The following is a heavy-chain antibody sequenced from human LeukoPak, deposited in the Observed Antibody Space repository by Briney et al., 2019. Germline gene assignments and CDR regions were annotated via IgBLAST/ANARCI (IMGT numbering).Heavy chain of an antibody. J-gene: IGHJ4*02. CDR1: GFTFSNYA. D-gene: IGHD2-21*01. V-gene: IGHV3-23*01. CDR2: ISGSGANT. Sequence: PGGSLRLSCAASGFTFSNYAMSWVRQAPGKGLEWVSGISGSGANTYHADSVKGRFTISRDNSKNTLYVQMSSLRAEDTAVYYCATEKGDSPDYWGQGTLVTVSS. CDR3: ATEKGDSPDY.